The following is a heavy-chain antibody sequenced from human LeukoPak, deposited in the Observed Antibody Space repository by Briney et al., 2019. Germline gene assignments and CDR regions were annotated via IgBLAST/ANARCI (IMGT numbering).Heavy chain of an antibody. CDR2: ISYDGSNK. D-gene: IGHD5-18*01. CDR1: GFTFSSYA. J-gene: IGHJ4*02. V-gene: IGHV3-30*09. CDR3: ARVYGPWIQLEIDY. Sequence: GGSLRLSCAASGFTFSSYAMDWVRQAPGKGLEWVAVISYDGSNKYYADSVKGRFAISRDNSKNTLYLQRNSLRAEDTAVYYCARVYGPWIQLEIDYWGQGTLVTVSS.